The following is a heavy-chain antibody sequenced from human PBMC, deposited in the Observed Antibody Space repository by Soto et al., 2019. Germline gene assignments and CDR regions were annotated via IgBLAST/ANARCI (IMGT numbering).Heavy chain of an antibody. D-gene: IGHD3-22*01. J-gene: IGHJ6*02. Sequence: GGSLRLSCAASGFTFSSYGMHWVRQAPGKGLEWVAVISYDGSNKCYADSVKGRFTISRDNSKNTLYLQMNSLRAEDTAVYYCAKDSYYDSSGYPPLYYYYYGMDVWGQGTTVTVSS. CDR3: AKDSYYDSSGYPPLYYYYYGMDV. CDR1: GFTFSSYG. V-gene: IGHV3-30*18. CDR2: ISYDGSNK.